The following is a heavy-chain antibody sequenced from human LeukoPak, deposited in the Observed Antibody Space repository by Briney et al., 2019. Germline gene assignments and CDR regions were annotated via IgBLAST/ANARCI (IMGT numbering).Heavy chain of an antibody. CDR3: ARNGVAAAGNLAAPNSDLDY. CDR2: IYYSGST. D-gene: IGHD6-13*01. V-gene: IGHV4-39*01. Sequence: SETLSLTCTVSGGSISSSSYYWGWIRQPPGKGLEWIGSIYYSGSTYYNPSLKSRVTISVDTSKNQFSLKLSSVTAADTAVYYCARNGVAAAGNLAAPNSDLDYWGQGTLVTVSS. J-gene: IGHJ4*02. CDR1: GGSISSSSYY.